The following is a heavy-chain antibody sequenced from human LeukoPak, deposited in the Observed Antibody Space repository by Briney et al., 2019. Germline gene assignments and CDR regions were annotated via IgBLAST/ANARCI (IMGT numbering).Heavy chain of an antibody. CDR2: IYYSGST. CDR1: GGSISSYY. J-gene: IGHJ4*02. V-gene: IGHV4-59*01. CDR3: ARGSVPYSSSWYHFDY. D-gene: IGHD6-13*01. Sequence: SETLSLTCTVSGGSISSYYWSWIRQPPGKGLEWIGYIYYSGSTNYSPSLKSRVTISVDTSKNQFSLKLSSVTAADTAVYYCARGSVPYSSSWYHFDYWGQGTLVTVSS.